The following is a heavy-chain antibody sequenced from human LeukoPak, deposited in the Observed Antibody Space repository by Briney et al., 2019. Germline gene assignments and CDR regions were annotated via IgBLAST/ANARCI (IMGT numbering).Heavy chain of an antibody. CDR1: GGSISSYY. D-gene: IGHD3-9*01. CDR3: ARGTYDILTGSLLDY. V-gene: IGHV4-59*01. J-gene: IGHJ4*02. CDR2: IYYSGST. Sequence: PSETLSLTCTVSGGSISSYYWSWIRQPPGKGLEWIGYIYYSGSTNYNPSLKSRVTISVDTSKNQFSLKLRSVTAADTAVYYCARGTYDILTGSLLDYWGQGTLVTVSS.